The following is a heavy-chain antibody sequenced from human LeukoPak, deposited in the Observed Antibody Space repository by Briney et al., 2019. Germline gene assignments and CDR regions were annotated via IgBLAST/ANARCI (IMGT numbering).Heavy chain of an antibody. CDR1: GFRFNSYW. Sequence: GGSLRLSCAASGFRFNSYWMHWVRQAPGKGLVWVSRMNSDEISTAYADSVKGRFTISRDNAKNTLYLQMNSLRAEDTAVYYCARANGDGASYYASWGQGTLVTVSS. J-gene: IGHJ5*02. CDR3: ARANGDGASYYAS. CDR2: MNSDEIST. V-gene: IGHV3-74*01. D-gene: IGHD1-26*01.